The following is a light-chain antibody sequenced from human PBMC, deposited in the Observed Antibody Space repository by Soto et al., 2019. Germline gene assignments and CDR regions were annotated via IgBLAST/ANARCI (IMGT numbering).Light chain of an antibody. Sequence: EIVLTQSPGTLSLSPGERATLSCRASQSVSSSYLAWYQQKPGQAPRLLIYGASSRATGIPDRFSGSGSGTDFTLTISRLEPEDFAVYYCQQYGSSPPVSTFGQGTKVDIK. CDR3: QQYGSSPPVST. CDR2: GAS. CDR1: QSVSSSY. V-gene: IGKV3-20*01. J-gene: IGKJ1*01.